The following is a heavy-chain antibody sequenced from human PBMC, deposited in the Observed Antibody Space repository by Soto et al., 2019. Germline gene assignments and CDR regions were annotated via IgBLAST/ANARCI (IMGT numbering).Heavy chain of an antibody. CDR2: ISYGGSNK. V-gene: IGHV3-30*18. CDR1: GFTFSSYG. Sequence: PGGSLRLSCAASGFTFSSYGMHWVRQAPGKGLEWVAVISYGGSNKYYADSVKGRFTISRDNSKNTLYLQMNSLRAEDTAVYYCAKDLISTTVIRSPRYYYYGMDVWGQGTTVTVSS. J-gene: IGHJ6*02. D-gene: IGHD4-17*01. CDR3: AKDLISTTVIRSPRYYYYGMDV.